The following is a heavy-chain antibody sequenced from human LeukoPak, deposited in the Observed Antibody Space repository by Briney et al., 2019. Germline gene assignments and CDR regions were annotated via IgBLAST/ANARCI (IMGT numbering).Heavy chain of an antibody. CDR1: RFTFSSYT. Sequence: GGSLRLSCSASRFTFSSYTMNWVRQAPGKGLEWVSSIDPSSTYIYYADSVKGRFTISRDNAQNSLYLQMNSLRAEDTAVYYCARGAGPLADWGQGTLVTVSS. J-gene: IGHJ4*02. CDR2: IDPSSTYI. V-gene: IGHV3-21*01. CDR3: ARGAGPLAD.